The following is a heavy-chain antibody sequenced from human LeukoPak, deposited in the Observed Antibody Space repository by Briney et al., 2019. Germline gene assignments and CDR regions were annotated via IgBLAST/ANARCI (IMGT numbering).Heavy chain of an antibody. J-gene: IGHJ5*02. CDR1: GGSISSGGYY. D-gene: IGHD3-22*01. V-gene: IGHV4-31*03. CDR3: ARDSSRYYDSSGSP. CDR2: IYYSGST. Sequence: SETLSLTCTVSGGSISSGGYYWSWIRQHPGTGLEWIGYIYYSGSTYYNPSLKSRVTISVDTSKNQFSLKLSSVTAADTAVYYCARDSSRYYDSSGSPWGQGTLVTVSS.